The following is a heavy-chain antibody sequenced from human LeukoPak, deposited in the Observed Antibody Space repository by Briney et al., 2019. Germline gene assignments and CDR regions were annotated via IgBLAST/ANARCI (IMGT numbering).Heavy chain of an antibody. CDR2: IYYSGST. V-gene: IGHV4-59*01. D-gene: IGHD4-17*01. Sequence: SETLSLTCTVSGGSISGYYWSWIRQPPGKGLEWIGYIYYSGSTNYNPSLKSRVTTSVDTSKNQFSLKLSSVTAAGTAVYYCARSVLATVTPDYWGQGTLVTVSS. CDR1: GGSISGYY. J-gene: IGHJ4*02. CDR3: ARSVLATVTPDY.